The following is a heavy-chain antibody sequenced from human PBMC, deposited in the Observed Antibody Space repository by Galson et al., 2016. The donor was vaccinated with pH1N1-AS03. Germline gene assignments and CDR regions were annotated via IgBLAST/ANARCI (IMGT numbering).Heavy chain of an antibody. J-gene: IGHJ5*02. V-gene: IGHV5-51*01. D-gene: IGHD2-2*02. CDR3: ARRPTFGYTTNSDWSDP. CDR2: IYAADSEI. Sequence: QSGAEVKKPGESLKISCKGSGYRFPSYWIAWVRQRPGKGLEWMGIIYAADSEIRYSPSFQGQVTIPVDKSISTAYLQWSSLKASDTAMYYCARRPTFGYTTNSDWSDPWGQGTLVTVSS. CDR1: GYRFPSYW.